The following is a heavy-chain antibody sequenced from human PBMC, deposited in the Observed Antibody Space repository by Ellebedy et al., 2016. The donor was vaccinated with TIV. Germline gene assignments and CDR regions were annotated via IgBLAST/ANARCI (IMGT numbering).Heavy chain of an antibody. CDR1: GFRFSSYA. J-gene: IGHJ6*03. CDR2: ISSLSQTL. CDR3: ASGAPNYSHYAAV. V-gene: IGHV3-48*04. D-gene: IGHD5-24*01. Sequence: GGSLRLSCEGSGFRFSSYAMTWVRQAPGKGLEWVAYISSLSQTLYYADSVKGRFVVSRDNAKNSLYLQMFSLRPEDTALYYCASGAPNYSHYAAVWGKGTSVTVS.